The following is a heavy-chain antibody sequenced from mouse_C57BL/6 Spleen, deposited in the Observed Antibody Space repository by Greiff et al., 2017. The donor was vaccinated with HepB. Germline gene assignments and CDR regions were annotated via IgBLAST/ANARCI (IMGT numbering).Heavy chain of an antibody. CDR2: IDPSDSYT. V-gene: IGHV1-50*01. J-gene: IGHJ4*01. Sequence: QVQLQQPGAELVKPGASVKLSCKASGYTFTSYWMQWVKQRPGQGLEWIGEIDPSDSYTNYNQKFKGKATLTEDTSSSTAYMQLSSLTSEDSAVYYCARRASHYWGQGTSVTVSS. CDR3: ARRASHY. CDR1: GYTFTSYW. D-gene: IGHD3-1*01.